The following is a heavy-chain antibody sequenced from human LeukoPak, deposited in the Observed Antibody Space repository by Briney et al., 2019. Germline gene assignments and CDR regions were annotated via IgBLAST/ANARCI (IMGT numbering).Heavy chain of an antibody. V-gene: IGHV1-2*02. J-gene: IGHJ4*02. D-gene: IGHD3-22*01. CDR3: ARDPEYYYDSSGYGY. Sequence: ASVKVSCKASGYTFTGYYLHWVRQAPGQGLEWMGCVNPNSGGTNYAQKFQGRVTMTRDTSISTAYMELSRLRSDDTAVYYCARDPEYYYDSSGYGYWGQGTLVTVSS. CDR1: GYTFTGYY. CDR2: VNPNSGGT.